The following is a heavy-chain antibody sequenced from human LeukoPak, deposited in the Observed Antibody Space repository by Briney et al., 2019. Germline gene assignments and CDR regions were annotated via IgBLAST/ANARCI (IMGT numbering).Heavy chain of an antibody. CDR3: ARDHTTFDYYGSGSYPAY. CDR2: INQSGST. D-gene: IGHD3-10*01. Sequence: SETLSLACAVSGGSFSDYDWSWIRQPPGKGLEWIGEINQSGSTNCDPSLKSRISMSIDTSKNQFSLKLSSVTAADTAVYYCARDHTTFDYYGSGSYPAYWGQGTLVTVSS. CDR1: GGSFSDYD. J-gene: IGHJ4*02. V-gene: IGHV4-34*10.